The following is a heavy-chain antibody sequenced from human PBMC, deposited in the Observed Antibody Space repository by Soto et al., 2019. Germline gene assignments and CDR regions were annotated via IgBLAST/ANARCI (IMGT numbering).Heavy chain of an antibody. CDR3: ARVRRGYDFWSGYYHNAFDI. Sequence: SETLSLTCAVYGGSFSGYYWSWIRQPPGKGLEWIGEINHSGSANYNPSLKSRVTISVDTSKNQFSLKLSSVTAADTAVYYCARVRRGYDFWSGYYHNAFDIWGQGTMVTVSS. CDR2: INHSGSA. D-gene: IGHD3-3*01. V-gene: IGHV4-34*01. J-gene: IGHJ3*02. CDR1: GGSFSGYY.